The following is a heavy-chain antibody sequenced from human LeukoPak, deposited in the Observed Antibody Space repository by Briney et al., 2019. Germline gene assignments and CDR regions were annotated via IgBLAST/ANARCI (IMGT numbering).Heavy chain of an antibody. D-gene: IGHD5-18*01. V-gene: IGHV3-30*03. J-gene: IGHJ4*02. CDR3: ARGYGYPDY. CDR2: ISYDGSNK. CDR1: GFTFSSYG. Sequence: PGGSLRLSCAASGFTFSSYGMHWVRQAPGKGLEWVAVISYDGSNKYYADSVKGRFTISRDNSKNTLYLQMNSLRAEDTAVYYCARGYGYPDYWGQGTLVTVSS.